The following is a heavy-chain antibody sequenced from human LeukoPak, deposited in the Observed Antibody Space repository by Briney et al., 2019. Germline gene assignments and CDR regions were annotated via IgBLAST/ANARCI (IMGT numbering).Heavy chain of an antibody. Sequence: GRSLRLSCAASGFTFSSYGMHWVRQAPGKGLEWVAVISYDGSNKYYADSVKGRFTISRDNSKNTLYLQMSSLRAEDTAVYYCAKDRGRYYDSSGFYWGYYFDSWGQGILVTVST. J-gene: IGHJ4*02. V-gene: IGHV3-30*18. CDR2: ISYDGSNK. D-gene: IGHD3-22*01. CDR1: GFTFSSYG. CDR3: AKDRGRYYDSSGFYWGYYFDS.